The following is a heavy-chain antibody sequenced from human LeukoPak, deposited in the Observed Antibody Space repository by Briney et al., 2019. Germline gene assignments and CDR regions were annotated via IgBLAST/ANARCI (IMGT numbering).Heavy chain of an antibody. D-gene: IGHD6-19*01. CDR3: ARLAVAYFDY. V-gene: IGHV3-66*04. CDR2: INSGGTT. J-gene: IGHJ4*02. Sequence: GGSLRLSCAASGLTVSSNYMSWVRQAPGKGLEWVSVINSGGTTYYADPVKGRFIISRDNSKNTLYLQMNSLRAEDTAVYYCARLAVAYFDYWGQGTLVTVSS. CDR1: GLTVSSNY.